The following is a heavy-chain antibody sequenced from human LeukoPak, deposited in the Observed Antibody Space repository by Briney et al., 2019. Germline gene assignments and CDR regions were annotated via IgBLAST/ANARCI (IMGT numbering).Heavy chain of an antibody. D-gene: IGHD5-18*01. Sequence: KSSETLSLTCAVSGYSISSGYYWGWIRQPPGKGLEWIGSIYHSGSTYYNPSLKSRVTISVDTSKNQFSLKLSSVTAADTAVYYCARHSHRSRGYSYGYGYFFDYWGQGTLVTVSS. J-gene: IGHJ4*02. V-gene: IGHV4-38-2*01. CDR2: IYHSGST. CDR3: ARHSHRSRGYSYGYGYFFDY. CDR1: GYSISSGYY.